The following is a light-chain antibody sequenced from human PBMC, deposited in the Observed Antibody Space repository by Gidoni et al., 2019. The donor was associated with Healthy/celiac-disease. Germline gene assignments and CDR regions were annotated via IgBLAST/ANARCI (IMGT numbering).Light chain of an antibody. J-gene: IGKJ2*01. CDR3: QQYYSTPPT. CDR2: WAS. V-gene: IGKV4-1*01. CDR1: QSVVYSSNNKNY. Sequence: DIVMTQHPDSLAVSLGERATINCKSSQSVVYSSNNKNYLDWYQQKPGQPPKLLIYWASTREFGVPDRFSGSGSGTDFTLTISSLQAEDLAVYYCQQYYSTPPTFGQGTKLEIK.